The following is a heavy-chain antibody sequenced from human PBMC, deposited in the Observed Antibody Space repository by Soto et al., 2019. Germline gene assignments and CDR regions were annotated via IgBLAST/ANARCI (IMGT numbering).Heavy chain of an antibody. D-gene: IGHD2-21*02. CDR2: ISGSSSTI. Sequence: GGSLRLSCAASGFTFSNYSTNWVRQAPGKGLEWAAYISGSSSTIFYADSVKGRFTISRDNAKNSLFLQMNSLRAEDTAVYYCATLAVSASELFDYWGQGTLVTVSS. J-gene: IGHJ4*02. CDR1: GFTFSNYS. CDR3: ATLAVSASELFDY. V-gene: IGHV3-48*01.